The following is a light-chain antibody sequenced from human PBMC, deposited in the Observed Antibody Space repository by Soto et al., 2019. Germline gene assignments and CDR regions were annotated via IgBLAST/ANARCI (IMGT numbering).Light chain of an antibody. CDR2: GAS. CDR3: QQRET. J-gene: IGKJ1*01. V-gene: IGKV3D-20*02. CDR1: QSVSSSY. Sequence: EIVMTQSPATLSVSPGERATLSCRASQSVSSSYLAWYQQKPGQAPRLLIYGASSRATGIPARFSGSGSGTDFTLTISSLEPEDFALYYCQQRETFGQGTKVDIK.